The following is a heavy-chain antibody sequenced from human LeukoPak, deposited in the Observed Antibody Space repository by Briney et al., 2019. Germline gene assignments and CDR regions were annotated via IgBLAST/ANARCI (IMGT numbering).Heavy chain of an antibody. CDR1: GGSISSYY. J-gene: IGHJ4*02. CDR2: IYYSGIA. Sequence: SETLSLTCTVSGGSISSYYWSWIRQPPGKGLEWIGYIYYSGIANYNPSLTSRVTISVDTSKNQFSLKLSSVTAADTAVYYCAREGDTSKFDHWGQGTLVTVSP. V-gene: IGHV4-59*01. D-gene: IGHD2-21*02. CDR3: AREGDTSKFDH.